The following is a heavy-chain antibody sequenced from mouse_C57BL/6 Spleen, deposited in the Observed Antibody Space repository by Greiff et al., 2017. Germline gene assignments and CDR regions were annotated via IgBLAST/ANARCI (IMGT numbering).Heavy chain of an antibody. CDR1: GYTFTDYY. CDR2: INPNNGGT. D-gene: IGHD2-4*01. V-gene: IGHV1-26*01. J-gene: IGHJ3*01. Sequence: EVKLQQSGPELVKPGASVKISCKASGYTFTDYYMHWVKQRPGKSLEWIGAINPNNGGTSYNQKFKGKVTLTVDTSSSTAYMGLRILTSEDSADYSCANRDYDDPWFAYWGQGTLVTVSA. CDR3: ANRDYDDPWFAY.